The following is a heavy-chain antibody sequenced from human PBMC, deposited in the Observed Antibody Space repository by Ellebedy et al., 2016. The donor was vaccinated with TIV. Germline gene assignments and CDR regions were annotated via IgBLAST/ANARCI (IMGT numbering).Heavy chain of an antibody. CDR3: ARDRGDFWWTENYFDY. CDR2: IYSGGST. CDR1: GFTVSSNY. Sequence: GESLKISCAASGFTVSSNYMSWVRQAPGKGLEWVSVIYSGGSTYYADSVKGRFTISRDNSKNTLYLQMNSLRAEDTAVYYCARDRGDFWWTENYFDYWGQGTLVTVSS. D-gene: IGHD3-3*01. V-gene: IGHV3-53*01. J-gene: IGHJ4*02.